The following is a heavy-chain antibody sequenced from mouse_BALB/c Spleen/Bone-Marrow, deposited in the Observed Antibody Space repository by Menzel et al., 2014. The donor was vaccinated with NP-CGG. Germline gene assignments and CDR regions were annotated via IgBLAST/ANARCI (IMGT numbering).Heavy chain of an antibody. V-gene: IGHV14-3*02. J-gene: IGHJ4*01. Sequence: EVHLVESGAELVKPGASVKLSCTASGFNIKDTYMHWVKQRPEQGLEWIGRIDPANGNTKYDPKFQGKATITADTSSNSAYLQLSSLTSEDTAVYYCARWEYYAMDYWGQGTSVTSP. CDR3: ARWEYYAMDY. D-gene: IGHD4-1*01. CDR2: IDPANGNT. CDR1: GFNIKDTY.